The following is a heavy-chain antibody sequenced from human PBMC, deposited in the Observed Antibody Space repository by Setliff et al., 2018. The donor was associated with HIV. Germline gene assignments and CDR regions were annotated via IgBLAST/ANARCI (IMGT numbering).Heavy chain of an antibody. D-gene: IGHD6-13*01. J-gene: IGHJ4*02. CDR2: IHTSGST. CDR1: GGSINSDSYY. CDR3: ARVSSSYYFLGAFDS. V-gene: IGHV4-61*09. Sequence: TLSLTCTVFGGSINSDSYYWTWIRQPAGKGLEWIGHIHTSGSTNYNPSLKGRVTISIDTSKNQFSLKLRSATATDTALYYCARVSSSYYFLGAFDSWGQGTLVTVSS.